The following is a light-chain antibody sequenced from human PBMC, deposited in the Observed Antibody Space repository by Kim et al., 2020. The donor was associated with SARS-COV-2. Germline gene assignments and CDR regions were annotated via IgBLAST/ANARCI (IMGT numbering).Light chain of an antibody. V-gene: IGKV3-11*01. CDR2: DAS. J-gene: IGKJ4*02. Sequence: EIVLTQSPATLSLSPGERATLSCRASQSVGSYLAWYQQRPGQAPRLLIYDASNRATGIPARFSGSGSGTDFTLTINSLEPEDFAVYYCQKRANWPTVTLGGRTKVDIK. CDR3: QKRANWPTVT. CDR1: QSVGSY.